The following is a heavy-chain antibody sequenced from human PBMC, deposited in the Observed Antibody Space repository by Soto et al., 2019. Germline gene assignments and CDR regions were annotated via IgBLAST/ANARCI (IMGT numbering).Heavy chain of an antibody. V-gene: IGHV4-31*03. CDR3: ARGRYYYDSSGYLDY. J-gene: IGHJ4*02. D-gene: IGHD3-22*01. CDR1: GGSISSGGYY. Sequence: TLSLTCTVSGGSISSGGYYWSWIRQHPGKGLEWIGYIYYSGSTYYNPSLKSRVTISVDTSKNQFSLKLSSVTAADTAVYYCARGRYYYDSSGYLDYWGQGTLVTVSS. CDR2: IYYSGST.